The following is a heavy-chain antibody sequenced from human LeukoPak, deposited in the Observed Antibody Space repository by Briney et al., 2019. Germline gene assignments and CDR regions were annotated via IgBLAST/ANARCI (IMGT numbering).Heavy chain of an antibody. CDR1: GFTSGSYA. D-gene: IGHD3-22*01. CDR3: AKGYGGSGYYRFDY. Sequence: GGSLRLSRAASGFTSGSYAMSSVRQAPGKGLEWGSAISGSGGSTYYADSVKGRSTISRDNSQNTSSLPWTSLRAEGTAVYYCAKGYGGSGYYRFDYWGQGPLVTVSS. J-gene: IGHJ4*02. V-gene: IGHV3-23*01. CDR2: ISGSGGST.